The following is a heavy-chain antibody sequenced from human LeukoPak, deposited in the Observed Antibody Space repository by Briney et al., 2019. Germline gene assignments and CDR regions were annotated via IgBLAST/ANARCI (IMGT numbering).Heavy chain of an antibody. V-gene: IGHV4-31*03. CDR2: IYYRGST. CDR1: GGSISSGDYY. D-gene: IGHD4-17*01. CDR3: ASDLSVTPDYGMDV. J-gene: IGHJ6*02. Sequence: SETLSLTCTVSGGSISSGDYYWSWIRPHPGKGLECIGYIYYRGSTHYNPSLKSRVIISVDTSKNQFSLTLSSVPAADTAVYYCASDLSVTPDYGMDVWGQGTTATVSS.